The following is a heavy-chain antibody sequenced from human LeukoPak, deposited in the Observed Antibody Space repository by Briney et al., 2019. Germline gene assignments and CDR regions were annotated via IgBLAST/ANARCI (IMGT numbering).Heavy chain of an antibody. J-gene: IGHJ6*04. CDR2: ISSSGSTI. CDR3: ARLVVAANYGMGV. D-gene: IGHD2-15*01. CDR1: GFTFSSYE. Sequence: PGGSLRLSCAASGFTFSSYEMNWVRQAPGKGLEWVSYISSSGSTIYYADSVKGRFTISRDNAKNSLYLQMNSLRAEDTAVYYCARLVVAANYGMGVWGKGTTVTVSS. V-gene: IGHV3-48*03.